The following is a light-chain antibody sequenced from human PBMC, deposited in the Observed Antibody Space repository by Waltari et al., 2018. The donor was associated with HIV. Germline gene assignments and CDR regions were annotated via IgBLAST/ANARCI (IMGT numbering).Light chain of an antibody. CDR3: ASYTVNSTGV. V-gene: IGLV2-14*03. CDR2: DVN. J-gene: IGLJ1*01. Sequence: QSALSQPASVSASPGQSVALPCPGSPSDIGRYHYVSWYQQPPDKTPRLILFDVNNRPSGISDRFSGSKSGTTASLTISTVETDDEADYYCASYTVNSTGVFGSGTKLTVL. CDR1: PSDIGRYHY.